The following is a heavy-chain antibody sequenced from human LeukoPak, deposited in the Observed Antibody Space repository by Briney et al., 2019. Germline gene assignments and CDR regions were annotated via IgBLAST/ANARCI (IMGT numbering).Heavy chain of an antibody. CDR1: GYTLTELS. Sequence: LVASVKVSCKASGYTLTELSMHWVRQAPGKGLEWMGGFDPEDGETIYAQKFQGRVTMTEDTSTDTAYMELSSLRSEDTAVYYCAMQLERAGYWFDPWGQGTLVTVSS. D-gene: IGHD1-1*01. CDR2: FDPEDGET. J-gene: IGHJ5*02. V-gene: IGHV1-24*01. CDR3: AMQLERAGYWFDP.